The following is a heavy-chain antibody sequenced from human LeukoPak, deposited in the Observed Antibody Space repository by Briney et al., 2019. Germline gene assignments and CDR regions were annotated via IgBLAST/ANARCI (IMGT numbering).Heavy chain of an antibody. CDR1: GGSIKSNY. J-gene: IGHJ5*02. V-gene: IGHV4-59*01. CDR3: AREGDPGSGYNYGNWLDP. D-gene: IGHD5-24*01. Sequence: SETLSLTCTVSGGSIKSNYWSWIRQPPGKGLEWVGYGYYSGTTKYNPSFKSRVTISLDTSKSQFSLKLRFVTTADTAVYYCAREGDPGSGYNYGNWLDPWGQGTLVTVSS. CDR2: GYYSGTT.